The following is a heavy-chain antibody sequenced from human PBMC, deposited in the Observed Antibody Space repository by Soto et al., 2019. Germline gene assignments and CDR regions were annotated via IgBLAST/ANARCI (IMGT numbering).Heavy chain of an antibody. CDR1: GGTFSSYA. Sequence: GASVKVSCKASGGTFSSYAISWVRQAPGQGLEWMGGIIPIFGTANYAQKFQGRVTITADKSTSTAYMELSSLRSEDTAVYYCAREYCSGGSCYPTRGFDPWGQGTLVTVSS. D-gene: IGHD2-15*01. J-gene: IGHJ5*02. V-gene: IGHV1-69*06. CDR3: AREYCSGGSCYPTRGFDP. CDR2: IIPIFGTA.